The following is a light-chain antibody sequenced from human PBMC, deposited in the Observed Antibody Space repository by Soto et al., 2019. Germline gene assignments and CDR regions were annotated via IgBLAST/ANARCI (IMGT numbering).Light chain of an antibody. V-gene: IGKV3-20*01. CDR2: GAS. J-gene: IGKJ1*01. CDR3: QHYDWSLTWT. CDR1: QTVSTSF. Sequence: EIVLTQSPGTLSLSPGEIATLSCRASQTVSTSFLAWYQQKRGQAPRLLIYGASPRATGVPDRFTGSGSGTDFTLTISELEPEDFAVYYCQHYDWSLTWTFGPGTKVEVK.